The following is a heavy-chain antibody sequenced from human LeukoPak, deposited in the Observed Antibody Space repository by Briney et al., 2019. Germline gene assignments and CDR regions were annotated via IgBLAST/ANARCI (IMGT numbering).Heavy chain of an antibody. D-gene: IGHD3-22*01. J-gene: IGHJ3*02. CDR1: GFTFSSYG. CDR3: AKDYPTYYYDSSGPRDAFDI. CDR2: ISYDGSNK. Sequence: GGSLRLSCAASGFTFSSYGMHWVRQAPGKGLEWVAVISYDGSNKYYADSVKGRFTISRDNSKNTLYLQMNSLRAEDTAVYYCAKDYPTYYYDSSGPRDAFDIWGQGTMVTVSS. V-gene: IGHV3-30*18.